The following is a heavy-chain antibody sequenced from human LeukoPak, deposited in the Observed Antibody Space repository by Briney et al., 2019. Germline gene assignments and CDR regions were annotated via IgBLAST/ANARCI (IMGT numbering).Heavy chain of an antibody. CDR2: ISYDGSNK. D-gene: IGHD6-13*01. V-gene: IGHV3-30-3*01. Sequence: GRSLRLSCAASGFTFSSYAVHWVRQAPGKGLEWVAVISYDGSNKYYADSVKGRFTISRDNSKNTLYLQMNSLRAEDTAVYYCARDTLDSSSWYDWNWFDPWGQGTLVTVSS. CDR1: GFTFSSYA. J-gene: IGHJ5*02. CDR3: ARDTLDSSSWYDWNWFDP.